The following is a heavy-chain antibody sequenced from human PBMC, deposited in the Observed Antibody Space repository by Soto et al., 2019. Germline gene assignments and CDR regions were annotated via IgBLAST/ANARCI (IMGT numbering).Heavy chain of an antibody. D-gene: IGHD3-10*01. Sequence: GASVKVSCKASGYTFTGYYMHWVRQAPGQGLEWMGWINPNSGGTNYAQKFQGWVTMTRDEPTSTAYMELSSLRSEDTAVYYCARDHRFLNYYYGMDVWGQGTTVTVSS. CDR1: GYTFTGYY. CDR3: ARDHRFLNYYYGMDV. CDR2: INPNSGGT. V-gene: IGHV1-2*04. J-gene: IGHJ6*02.